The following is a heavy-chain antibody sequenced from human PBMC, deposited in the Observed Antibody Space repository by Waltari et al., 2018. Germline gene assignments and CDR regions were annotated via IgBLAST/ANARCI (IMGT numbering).Heavy chain of an antibody. CDR1: GFTFRNYA. CDR2: ISSDGTYK. CDR3: ASVAAADFDY. J-gene: IGHJ4*02. V-gene: IGHV3-30-3*01. Sequence: QVQLVESGGGVVQPGKSLRLSCAASGFTFRNYAMHWVRQAPGKGLEWGTVISSDGTYKSYADPVKGRFTISRDNSKNTLFLQMNSLTTEDTALYYCASVAAADFDYWGQGTLVTVSS. D-gene: IGHD6-13*01.